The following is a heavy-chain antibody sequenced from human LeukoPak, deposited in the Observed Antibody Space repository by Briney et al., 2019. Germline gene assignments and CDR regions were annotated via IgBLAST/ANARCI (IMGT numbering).Heavy chain of an antibody. CDR3: ARDRWRSDYGDYYAY. V-gene: IGHV3-23*01. D-gene: IGHD4-17*01. CDR1: GFTFSSYG. Sequence: GGTLRLSCAASGFTFSSYGMSWVRQAPGKGLEWVSAISASGGSTHYADSVKGRFTISRDHSKNTLYLQMNSLRTEDTAVYYCARDRWRSDYGDYYAYWGQGTLVTVSS. CDR2: ISASGGST. J-gene: IGHJ4*02.